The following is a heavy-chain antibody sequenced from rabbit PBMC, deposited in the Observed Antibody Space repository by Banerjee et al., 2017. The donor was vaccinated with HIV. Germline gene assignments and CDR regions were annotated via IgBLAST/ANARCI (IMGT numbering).Heavy chain of an antibody. CDR3: ARDLAGAIGWNFNL. J-gene: IGHJ4*01. V-gene: IGHV1S40*01. CDR2: INTSTGNT. D-gene: IGHD4-1*01. CDR1: GFSFSNKYV. Sequence: QSLEESGGDLVKPEGSLTLTCTASGFSFSNKYVMCWVRQAPGKGLEWIACINTSTGNTVYANWAKGRFTISKTSSTTVTLQMTSLTVADTATYFCARDLAGAIGWNFNLWGPGTLVTVS.